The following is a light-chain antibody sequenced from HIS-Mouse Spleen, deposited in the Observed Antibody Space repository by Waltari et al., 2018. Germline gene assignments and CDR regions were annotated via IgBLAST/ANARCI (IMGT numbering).Light chain of an antibody. CDR1: SSDVGSYNL. CDR2: GGS. V-gene: IGLV2-23*01. CDR3: CSYAGSSTWV. J-gene: IGLJ3*02. Sequence: QSALTQPASVSGSPGQSITISCTGTSSDVGSYNLVSWYQQHPGKAPKLMIYGGSKRPAGVSNRFSGSKSGNTASLPISGLQAEDEADYYCCSYAGSSTWVFGGGTKLTVL.